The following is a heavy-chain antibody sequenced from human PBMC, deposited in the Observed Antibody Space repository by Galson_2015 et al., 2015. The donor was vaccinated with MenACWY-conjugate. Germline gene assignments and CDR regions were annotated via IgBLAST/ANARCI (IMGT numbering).Heavy chain of an antibody. Sequence: SLRLSCAASGFTFSTYSMNWVRQAPGKGLVWVSRIKGDGSSTSYADSVKGRFTISRDNAKNTLYLQMNSLRAEDTAVYYCVRGFDIWGQGTMVTVSS. J-gene: IGHJ3*02. CDR2: IKGDGSST. CDR3: VRGFDI. V-gene: IGHV3-74*01. CDR1: GFTFSTYS.